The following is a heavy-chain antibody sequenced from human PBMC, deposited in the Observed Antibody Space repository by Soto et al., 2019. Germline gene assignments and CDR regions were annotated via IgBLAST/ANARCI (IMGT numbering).Heavy chain of an antibody. CDR2: IYSGGST. CDR3: ARSSPLRYFDWRRPVPSAFDI. J-gene: IGHJ3*02. V-gene: IGHV3-66*01. D-gene: IGHD3-9*01. Sequence: EVQLVESGGGLVQPGGSLRLSCAASGFTVSSNYMSWVRQAPGKGLEWVSVIYSGGSTYYADSVKGRFTISRDNSKNTLYLQMNSLRGEDTAVYYCARSSPLRYFDWRRPVPSAFDIWGQGTMVTVSS. CDR1: GFTVSSNY.